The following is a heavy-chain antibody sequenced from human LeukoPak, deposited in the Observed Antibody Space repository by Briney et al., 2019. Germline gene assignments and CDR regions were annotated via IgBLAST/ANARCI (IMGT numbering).Heavy chain of an antibody. D-gene: IGHD2-15*01. J-gene: IGHJ6*03. CDR2: ISSSSSTI. Sequence: GGSLRLSCAASGFTFSSYSMNWVRQAPGKWLEWVSYISSSSSTIYYADSVKGRFTISRDNAKNSLYLKMNSLRAEDTAVYYCARARSPEYCSGGSCYSKYYYYYMDVWGKGTTVTVSS. CDR3: ARARSPEYCSGGSCYSKYYYYYMDV. V-gene: IGHV3-48*01. CDR1: GFTFSSYS.